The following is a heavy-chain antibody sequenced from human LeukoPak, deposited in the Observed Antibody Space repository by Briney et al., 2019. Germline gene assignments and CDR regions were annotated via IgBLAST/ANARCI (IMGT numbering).Heavy chain of an antibody. CDR1: GGTFSSYV. D-gene: IGHD6-6*01. V-gene: IGHV1-3*01. J-gene: IGHJ3*02. Sequence: ASVKVSCKASGGTFSSYVISWVRQAPGQGLEWMGWINAGNGNTKYSQKFQGRVTITRDTSASTAYMELSSLRSEDTAVYYCARGEQLVRAFDIWGQGTMVTVSS. CDR3: ARGEQLVRAFDI. CDR2: INAGNGNT.